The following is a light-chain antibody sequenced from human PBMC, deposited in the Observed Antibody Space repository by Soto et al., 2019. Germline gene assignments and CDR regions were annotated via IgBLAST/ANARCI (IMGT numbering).Light chain of an antibody. V-gene: IGLV2-8*01. CDR2: EVS. Sequence: QSALTQPPSASGSPGQSVTISCTGTSSDVGGYNYVSWYQQHPGKAPKLMIYEVSKRTSGVPDRFSGSKSGNTASLTVSGLQAEDEAAYYCSSYAGSNNVVFGGGIKLTVL. J-gene: IGLJ2*01. CDR3: SSYAGSNNVV. CDR1: SSDVGGYNY.